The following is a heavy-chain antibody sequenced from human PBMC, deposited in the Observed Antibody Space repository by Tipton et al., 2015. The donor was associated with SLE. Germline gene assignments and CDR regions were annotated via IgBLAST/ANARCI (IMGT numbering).Heavy chain of an antibody. Sequence: TLSLTCTVSGGSISSGYYYWSWIRQPPGKGLEWIGYIYYSGSTYYNPSLKSRVTISVDTSKNQFSLKLSSVTAADTAVYYCARGRLGDSQHHFDYWGQGTLVTVSS. J-gene: IGHJ4*02. D-gene: IGHD1-26*01. V-gene: IGHV4-30-4*01. CDR2: IYYSGST. CDR1: GGSISSGYYY. CDR3: ARGRLGDSQHHFDY.